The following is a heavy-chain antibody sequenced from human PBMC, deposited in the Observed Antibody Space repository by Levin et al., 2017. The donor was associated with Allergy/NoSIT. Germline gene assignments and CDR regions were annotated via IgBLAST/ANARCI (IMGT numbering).Heavy chain of an antibody. CDR3: ARFSRHDYGGYFDY. J-gene: IGHJ4*02. Sequence: GGSLRLSCVASGFAFSDYYMTWIRQAPGKGLEWVSYISSSGSTIYYADSVKGRFTISRDNAKNSLYLQMNSLRAEDTAVYYCARFSRHDYGGYFDYWGQGTLVTVSS. V-gene: IGHV3-11*01. D-gene: IGHD4-17*01. CDR1: GFAFSDYY. CDR2: ISSSGSTI.